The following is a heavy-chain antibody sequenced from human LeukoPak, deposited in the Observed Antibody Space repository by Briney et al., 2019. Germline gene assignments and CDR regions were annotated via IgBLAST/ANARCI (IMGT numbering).Heavy chain of an antibody. CDR3: AKGSSGYFVDL. V-gene: IGHV3-23*01. D-gene: IGHD3-22*01. J-gene: IGHJ5*02. Sequence: GSLRLSCAASGFIFNNYGLIWVRQAPGKGLEWVSAISNDGGGTNYADFVKGRFTISRDNSKNTLFLQMNSLRAEDTALYYCAKGSSGYFVDLWGQGTLVTVSS. CDR2: ISNDGGGT. CDR1: GFIFNNYG.